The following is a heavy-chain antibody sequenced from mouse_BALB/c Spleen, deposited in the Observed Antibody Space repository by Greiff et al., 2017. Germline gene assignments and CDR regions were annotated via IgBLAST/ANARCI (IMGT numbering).Heavy chain of an antibody. CDR3: ARGDYYGSSYYFDY. J-gene: IGHJ2*01. V-gene: IGHV7-3*02. D-gene: IGHD1-1*01. CDR2: IRNKANGYTT. Sequence: EVKVVESGGGLVQPGGSLRLSCATSGFTFTDYYMSWVRQPPGKALEWLGFIRNKANGYTTEYSASVKGRFTISRDNSQSILYLQMNTLRAEDSATYYCARGDYYGSSYYFDYWGQGTTLTVSS. CDR1: GFTFTDYY.